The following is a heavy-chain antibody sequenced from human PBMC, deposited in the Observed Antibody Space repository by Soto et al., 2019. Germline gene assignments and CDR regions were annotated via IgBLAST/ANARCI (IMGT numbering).Heavy chain of an antibody. D-gene: IGHD3-22*01. CDR2: INAGNGNT. Sequence: QVQLVQSGAEVKKPGASVKVSCKASGYTFTSYAMHWVRQAPGQRLEWMGWINAGNGNTKYSQKFQGRVTITRDTSASTAYMEQSSLRSEDTAVYYCARTSGYYVFDYWGQGTLVTVSS. V-gene: IGHV1-3*01. CDR3: ARTSGYYVFDY. CDR1: GYTFTSYA. J-gene: IGHJ4*02.